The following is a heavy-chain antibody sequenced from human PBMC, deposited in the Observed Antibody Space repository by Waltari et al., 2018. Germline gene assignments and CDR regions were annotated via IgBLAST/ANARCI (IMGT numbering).Heavy chain of an antibody. J-gene: IGHJ6*02. CDR3: ARERVGYQLLLDGLGNYYYYYGMDV. D-gene: IGHD2-2*01. V-gene: IGHV1-69*01. CDR1: GGTFSSYA. CDR2: FGTA. Sequence: QVQLVQSGAEVKKPGSSVKVSCKASGGTFSSYAIFGTANYAQKFQGRVTITADESTSTAYMELSSLRSEDTAVYYCARERVGYQLLLDGLGNYYYYYGMDVWGQGTTVTVSS.